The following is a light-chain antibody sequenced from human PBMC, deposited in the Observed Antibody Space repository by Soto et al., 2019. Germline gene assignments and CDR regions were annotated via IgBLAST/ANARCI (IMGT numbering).Light chain of an antibody. CDR2: DVS. Sequence: QSVLTQPASVSGSPGQSITISCTGTSSDVGGYNYVSWYQHHPGKVPQLMIYDVSNRPSGVSNRFSGSKSGNTASLTIFGLQAEDEADYYCYSYTSSNTYVFGTGTKVTVL. J-gene: IGLJ1*01. CDR1: SSDVGGYNY. CDR3: YSYTSSNTYV. V-gene: IGLV2-14*03.